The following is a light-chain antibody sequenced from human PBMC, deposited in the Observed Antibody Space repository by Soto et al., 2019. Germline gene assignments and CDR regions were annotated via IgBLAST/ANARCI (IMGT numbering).Light chain of an antibody. CDR2: GTS. J-gene: IGKJ1*01. V-gene: IGKV3-20*01. Sequence: IVLTQSPGTLSLSPVYRATLSCRASQSDGSNYLAWYQQKPGQAPRLIIYGTSSRAAGIPDRFTGSGSGTDFTLTISRLEPEDFAVYYCQRDDNSSWTFGPGTKVDI. CDR3: QRDDNSSWT. CDR1: QSDGSNY.